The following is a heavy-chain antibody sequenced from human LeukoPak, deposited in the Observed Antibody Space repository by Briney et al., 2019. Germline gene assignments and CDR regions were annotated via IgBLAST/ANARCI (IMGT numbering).Heavy chain of an antibody. Sequence: PSETLSLTCAVYGGSFSGYYWSWIRQPPGKGLEWIGKLNHSGSTNYNPSLKSRVTISVDTSKNQFSLKLSSVTAADTAVYYCARRRDGYNWARGPIFDYWGQGTLVTVSS. CDR2: LNHSGST. CDR1: GGSFSGYY. D-gene: IGHD5-24*01. V-gene: IGHV4-34*01. CDR3: ARRRDGYNWARGPIFDY. J-gene: IGHJ4*02.